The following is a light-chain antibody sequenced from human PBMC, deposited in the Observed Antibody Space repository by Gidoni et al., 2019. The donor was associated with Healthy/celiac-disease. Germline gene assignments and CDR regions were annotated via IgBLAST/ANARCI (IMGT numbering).Light chain of an antibody. CDR2: DAS. J-gene: IGKJ4*01. Sequence: DIQMTQSPSSLSASVGDRVTITCQASQDISNYLTWYQQKPGKAPKLLIYDASNLETGVPSRFSGSGSGTDFTCTISSLQPEDIATYYCQQYDNLPLTFXGXTKVEIK. CDR3: QQYDNLPLT. V-gene: IGKV1-33*01. CDR1: QDISNY.